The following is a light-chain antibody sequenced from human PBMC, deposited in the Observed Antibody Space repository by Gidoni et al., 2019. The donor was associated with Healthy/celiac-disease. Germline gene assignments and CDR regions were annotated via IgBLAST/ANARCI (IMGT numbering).Light chain of an antibody. Sequence: DIQMTQSPPSLSASVGDRVTITCQANQDISNYLNWYQQKPGKDPKLLIYDASNLETGFPSRFSGSGYGTEFTINIRSLQPEDIATYYCQQYDNLPLTFGGGTKVEIK. CDR2: DAS. CDR1: QDISNY. J-gene: IGKJ4*01. CDR3: QQYDNLPLT. V-gene: IGKV1-33*01.